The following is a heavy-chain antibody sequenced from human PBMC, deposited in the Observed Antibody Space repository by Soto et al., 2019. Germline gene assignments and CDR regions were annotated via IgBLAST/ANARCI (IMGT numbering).Heavy chain of an antibody. CDR1: GFTVSSNY. CDR2: IYSGGST. Sequence: EVQLVESGGGLIQPGGSLRLSCAASGFTVSSNYMSWVRQAPGKGLEWVSVIYSGGSTYYADSVKGRFTISRDNSKNTLYLQMNSLRAEDTAVYYCARSDRPGRYYYYGMDVWGQGTTVTVSS. D-gene: IGHD6-6*01. J-gene: IGHJ6*02. CDR3: ARSDRPGRYYYYGMDV. V-gene: IGHV3-53*01.